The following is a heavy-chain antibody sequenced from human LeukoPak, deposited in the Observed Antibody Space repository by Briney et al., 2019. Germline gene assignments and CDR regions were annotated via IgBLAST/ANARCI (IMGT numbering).Heavy chain of an antibody. V-gene: IGHV1-2*02. CDR1: GYTFTAFH. Sequence: ASVKVSCKASGYTFTAFHIHWVRQAPGQGLEWMGWINPDGGGTIFGQRVQGRVSMTRDTSISTAYMELGSLRSDDTAVYYCARSHDYTNYVGPWGQGTLVTVSS. J-gene: IGHJ5*02. CDR3: ARSHDYTNYVGP. D-gene: IGHD4-11*01. CDR2: INPDGGGT.